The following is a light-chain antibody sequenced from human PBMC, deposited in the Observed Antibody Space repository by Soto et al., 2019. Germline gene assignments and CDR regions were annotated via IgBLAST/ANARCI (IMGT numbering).Light chain of an antibody. CDR1: QSVHNF. J-gene: IGKJ5*01. Sequence: EVVFTQSPATLSLSPGDRAALSCKASQSVHNFLAWYQQKPCQAPRLLIYGASNRAAGIPARFSGSGSGTDFPISINRLEPEDFAVYYCQHRSNWPPITFGQAKRLDIK. V-gene: IGKV3-11*01. CDR3: QHRSNWPPIT. CDR2: GAS.